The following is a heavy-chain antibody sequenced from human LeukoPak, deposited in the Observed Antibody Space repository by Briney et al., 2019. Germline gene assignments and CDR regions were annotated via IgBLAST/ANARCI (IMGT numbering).Heavy chain of an antibody. V-gene: IGHV1-69*05. CDR2: IIPIFGTA. D-gene: IGHD3-3*01. J-gene: IGHJ3*02. CDR3: ARELITIFGVVIILDAFDI. Sequence: SVKVSCKASGGTFSSYAISWVRQAPGQGLEWMGRIIPIFGTANYAQKFQGRVTITTDESTSTAYMELSSLRSEDTAVYYCARELITIFGVVIILDAFDIWGQGTMVTVSS. CDR1: GGTFSSYA.